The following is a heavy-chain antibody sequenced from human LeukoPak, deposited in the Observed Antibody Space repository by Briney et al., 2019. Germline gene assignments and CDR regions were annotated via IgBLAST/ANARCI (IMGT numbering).Heavy chain of an antibody. Sequence: PSETLSLTCAVYGGSFSGYYWSWIRQPPGKGLEWIGEINHSGSTNHNPSLKSRVTISVDTSKNQFSLKLSSVTAADTAVYYCAVASGKSELGFDYWGQGTLVTVSS. V-gene: IGHV4-34*01. CDR2: INHSGST. CDR3: AVASGKSELGFDY. CDR1: GGSFSGYY. J-gene: IGHJ4*02. D-gene: IGHD1-26*01.